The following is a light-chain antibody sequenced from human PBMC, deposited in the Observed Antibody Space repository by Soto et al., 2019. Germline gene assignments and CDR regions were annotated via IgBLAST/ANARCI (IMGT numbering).Light chain of an antibody. CDR1: SSNIGSNY. CDR3: AAWDDSLSAVV. CDR2: RND. Sequence: QSVLTQPPSASGTPGQRVTISCSGSSSNIGSNYVYWYQQLPGSAPKLLIYRNDQRPSGVPDRFSASKSGTAASLAISGLRSEDDADYHCAAWDDSLSAVVFGGGTKVTVL. V-gene: IGLV1-47*01. J-gene: IGLJ2*01.